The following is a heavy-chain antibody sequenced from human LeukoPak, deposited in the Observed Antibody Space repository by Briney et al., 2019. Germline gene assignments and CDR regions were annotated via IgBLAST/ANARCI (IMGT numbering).Heavy chain of an antibody. J-gene: IGHJ4*02. V-gene: IGHV4-4*02. CDR2: INHSGST. D-gene: IGHD3-10*01. Sequence: PSETLSLTCAVSGGSISSSNWWSWVRQPPGKGLEWIGEINHSGSTNYNPSLKSRVTISVDTSKNQFSLKLSSVTAADTAVYYCASMDYYGSGRDSYWGQGTLVTVSS. CDR3: ASMDYYGSGRDSY. CDR1: GGSISSSNW.